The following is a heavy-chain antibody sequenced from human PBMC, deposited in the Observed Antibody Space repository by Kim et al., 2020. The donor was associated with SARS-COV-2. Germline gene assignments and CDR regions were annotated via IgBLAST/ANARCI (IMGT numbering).Heavy chain of an antibody. CDR2: GRT. J-gene: IGHJ6*02. Sequence: GRTDHNPSIKMRVNISGDKSKNQFSLKLSSVTAADTAVYYCARDRAMDVWGQGTTVTVSS. V-gene: IGHV4-4*02. CDR3: ARDRAMDV.